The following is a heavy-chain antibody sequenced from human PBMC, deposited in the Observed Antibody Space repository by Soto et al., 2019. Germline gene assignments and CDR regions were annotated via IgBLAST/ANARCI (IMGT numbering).Heavy chain of an antibody. Sequence: QVQLQESGPGLVKPSQTLSLTCTVSGGPISSGDYYWSWIRQPPGKGLEWIGYVYYSGSTYYNPSLKSRVTISVDPSKNQFSLKLSSVTAADTAVYYCASGGVLRGWYFDLWGRGTLVTVSS. CDR1: GGPISSGDYY. CDR2: VYYSGST. J-gene: IGHJ2*01. CDR3: ASGGVLRGWYFDL. V-gene: IGHV4-30-4*01. D-gene: IGHD5-12*01.